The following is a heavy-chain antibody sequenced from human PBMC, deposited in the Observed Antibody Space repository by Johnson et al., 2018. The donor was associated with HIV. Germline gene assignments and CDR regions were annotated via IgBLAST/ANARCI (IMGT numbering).Heavy chain of an antibody. D-gene: IGHD3-3*01. CDR3: ARGVFTIFVATQLGALYI. V-gene: IGHV3-30*04. J-gene: IGHJ3*02. Sequence: QVQLVESGGGVVQPGRSLRLSCAASGFTFSSYAMHWVRQAPGKGLEWVAVISYDGSDKYYADSVKGRFTISRDNSKNKLYLQMNSLRAEDTAVYYCARGVFTIFVATQLGALYIWGQGTSVTVSS. CDR1: GFTFSSYA. CDR2: ISYDGSDK.